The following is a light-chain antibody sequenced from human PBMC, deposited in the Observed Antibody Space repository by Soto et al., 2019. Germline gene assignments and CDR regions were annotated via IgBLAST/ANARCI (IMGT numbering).Light chain of an antibody. CDR1: QDIHTW. V-gene: IGKV1D-12*01. J-gene: IGKJ4*01. CDR2: AAS. CDR3: HQANSFPFA. Sequence: DIQMTQSPSSVSASVGDRVTITCRASQDIHTWLAWYQQKPGKPPKLLIYAASSLQSGVPSRFSGSGSGTDFSLTISSLQPEDFATYYCHQANSFPFAFGGGTNVEIK.